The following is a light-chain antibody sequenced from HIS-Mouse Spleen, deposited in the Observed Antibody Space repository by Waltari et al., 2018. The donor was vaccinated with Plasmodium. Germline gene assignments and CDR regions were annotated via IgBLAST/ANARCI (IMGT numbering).Light chain of an antibody. V-gene: IGLV3-10*01. CDR2: EDS. Sequence: SYELTPPPSVSVSPGTTARITCPGDALPKKSASWHQPKSGQAPVLVIYEDSKRPSGIPERFSGSSSGTMATLTISGAQVEDEADYYCYSTDSSGNHRVFGGGTKLTVL. CDR1: ALPKKS. CDR3: YSTDSSGNHRV. J-gene: IGLJ3*02.